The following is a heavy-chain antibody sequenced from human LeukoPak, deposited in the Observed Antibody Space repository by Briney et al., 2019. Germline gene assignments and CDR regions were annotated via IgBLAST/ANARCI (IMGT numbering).Heavy chain of an antibody. Sequence: PSETLSLTCTVSGGSISSYCWSWIRQPPGKGLEWIGYIYYSGSTNYNPSLKSRVTISVDTSKNQFSLKLSSVTAADTAVYYCARDGTACGGDCYSYNWFDPWGQGTLVTVSS. CDR1: GGSISSYC. CDR3: ARDGTACGGDCYSYNWFDP. V-gene: IGHV4-59*01. CDR2: IYYSGST. D-gene: IGHD2-21*02. J-gene: IGHJ5*02.